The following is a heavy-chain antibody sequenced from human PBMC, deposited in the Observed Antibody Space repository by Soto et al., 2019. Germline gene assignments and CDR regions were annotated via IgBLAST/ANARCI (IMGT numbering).Heavy chain of an antibody. CDR3: ARGFSAGKGSPPDF. D-gene: IGHD3-10*01. J-gene: IGHJ4*02. Sequence: GGSLRLSSAASGFTFSNYAMTWVRQSPGKGLEWVSGLNGSGGSTSSADSVKGRFAISRDNSKNTLYLQMNNLRDGDTAVYYCARGFSAGKGSPPDFWGQGTLVTSPQ. V-gene: IGHV3-23*01. CDR2: LNGSGGST. CDR1: GFTFSNYA.